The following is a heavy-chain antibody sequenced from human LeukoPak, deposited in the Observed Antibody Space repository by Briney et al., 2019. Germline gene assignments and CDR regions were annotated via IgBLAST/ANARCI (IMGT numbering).Heavy chain of an antibody. CDR1: GYSFTNYW. CDR3: ARRLGRGSSSLDY. CDR2: IDPSDSYT. V-gene: IGHV5-10-1*01. Sequence: NHGESLKISCKGSGYSFTNYWITWVRQMPGKGLEWMGRIDPSDSYTNYSPSFQGHVTISTDKSTSTAYLQWSSLKASDTAMYFCARRLGRGSSSLDYWGQGTLVTVSS. D-gene: IGHD6-13*01. J-gene: IGHJ4*02.